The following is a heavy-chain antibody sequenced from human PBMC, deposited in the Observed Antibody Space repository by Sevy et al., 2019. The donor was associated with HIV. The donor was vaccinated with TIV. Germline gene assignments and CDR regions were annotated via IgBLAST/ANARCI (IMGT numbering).Heavy chain of an antibody. CDR2: IIPIFGTA. D-gene: IGHD3-3*01. CDR3: AREGNKDFWGGYQTYYYYGMDV. V-gene: IGHV1-69*13. CDR1: GGTFSSYA. J-gene: IGHJ6*02. Sequence: ASVKVSCKASGGTFSSYAISWVRQAPGQGLEWMGGIIPIFGTANYAQKFQGRGTITADESTSTAYMELGSLRSEDTAVYYCAREGNKDFWGGYQTYYYYGMDVWGQGTTVTVSS.